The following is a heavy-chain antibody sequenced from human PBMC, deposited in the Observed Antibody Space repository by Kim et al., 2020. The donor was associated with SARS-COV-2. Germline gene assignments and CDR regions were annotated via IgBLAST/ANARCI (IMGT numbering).Heavy chain of an antibody. CDR3: ARVAAAAGFDP. CDR2: T. Sequence: TKYSQKFQGRVTITRDTSASTAYMELSSLRSEDTAVYYCARVAAAAGFDPWGQGTLVTVSS. J-gene: IGHJ5*02. V-gene: IGHV1-3*01. D-gene: IGHD6-13*01.